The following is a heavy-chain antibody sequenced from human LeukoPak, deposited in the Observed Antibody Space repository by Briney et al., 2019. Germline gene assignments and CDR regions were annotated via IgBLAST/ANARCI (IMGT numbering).Heavy chain of an antibody. Sequence: SETLSLTCTVSGDSISSGSDDWRWIRQPAGKGLEWIVRIYTSGSTNSNPSLKSRVTISVDTSKNQFSLKLSSVTAADTAVYYCARVPLTDGSGSYYKRDIYYYYGMDVWGQGTTVTVSS. J-gene: IGHJ6*02. V-gene: IGHV4-61*02. CDR1: GDSISSGSDD. CDR3: ARVPLTDGSGSYYKRDIYYYYGMDV. D-gene: IGHD3-10*01. CDR2: IYTSGST.